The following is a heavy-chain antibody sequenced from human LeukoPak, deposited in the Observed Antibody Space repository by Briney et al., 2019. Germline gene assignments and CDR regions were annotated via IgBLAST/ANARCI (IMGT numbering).Heavy chain of an antibody. V-gene: IGHV3-48*01. CDR2: ISSSSSTI. Sequence: GGSLRLSCAASGFTFNSYNMNWVRQAPGKGLEWVSYISSSSSTIYYPDSVKGRFTISRDNAKNSLYLQMNSLRAEDTAMYYCARAPTGASGTNYFYYYMDVWGKGTTVTVSS. CDR1: GFTFNSYN. D-gene: IGHD7-27*01. J-gene: IGHJ6*03. CDR3: ARAPTGASGTNYFYYYMDV.